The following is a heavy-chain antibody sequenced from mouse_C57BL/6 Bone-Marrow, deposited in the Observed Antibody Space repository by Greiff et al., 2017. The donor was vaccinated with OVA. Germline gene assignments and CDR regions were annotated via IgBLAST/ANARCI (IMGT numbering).Heavy chain of an antibody. J-gene: IGHJ2*01. CDR3: ARGSIYYGNSYYFDY. Sequence: VQLQQSVAELVRPGASVKLSCTASGFNIKNTYMHWVKQRPEQGLEWIGRIDPANGNTKYAPKFQGKATITADTSSNPAYLQLSSLTSEDTAIYYCARGSIYYGNSYYFDYWGQGTTLTVSS. CDR1: GFNIKNTY. CDR2: IDPANGNT. V-gene: IGHV14-3*01. D-gene: IGHD2-1*01.